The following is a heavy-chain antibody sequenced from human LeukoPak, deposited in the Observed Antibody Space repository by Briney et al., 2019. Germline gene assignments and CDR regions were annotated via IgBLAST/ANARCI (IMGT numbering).Heavy chain of an antibody. CDR2: IIPILGIA. V-gene: IGHV1-69*04. CDR1: GGTFSSYA. J-gene: IGHJ4*02. Sequence: ASVKVSCKASGGTFSSYAISWVRQAPGQGLEWMGRIIPILGIANYAQKFQGRVTITADKSTSTAYMELSSLRSEDTAVYYCAGLAVSGSYYWAFDYWGQGTLVTVSS. CDR3: AGLAVSGSYYWAFDY. D-gene: IGHD1-26*01.